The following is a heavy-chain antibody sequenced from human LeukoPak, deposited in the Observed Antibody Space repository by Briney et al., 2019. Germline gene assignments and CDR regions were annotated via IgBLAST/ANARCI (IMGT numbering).Heavy chain of an antibody. J-gene: IGHJ3*02. Sequence: GESLQISCKGSGYRFTSYGISWVRQAPGQGLEWMGWISAYNGNTNYAQKLQGRVTMTTDTSTSTAYMELRSLRSDDTAVYYCARDDAAWAFDIWGQGTMVTVSS. CDR3: ARDDAAWAFDI. CDR2: ISAYNGNT. V-gene: IGHV1-18*01. CDR1: GYRFTSYG. D-gene: IGHD6-25*01.